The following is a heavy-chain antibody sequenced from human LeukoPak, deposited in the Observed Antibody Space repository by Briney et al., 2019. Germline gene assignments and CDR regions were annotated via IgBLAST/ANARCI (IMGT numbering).Heavy chain of an antibody. J-gene: IGHJ4*02. D-gene: IGHD2-15*01. Sequence: ASVKVSCKASGYTFTTYYIHWVRQAPGQGLEWMGIINPSGGTTSYTQKFQGRVTMTRDTSTSTVYMKLTSLRSEDTAVYYCARGGSGTWFCHDYWGQGTLVTVSS. CDR2: INPSGGTT. CDR1: GYTFTTYY. V-gene: IGHV1-46*01. CDR3: ARGGSGTWFCHDY.